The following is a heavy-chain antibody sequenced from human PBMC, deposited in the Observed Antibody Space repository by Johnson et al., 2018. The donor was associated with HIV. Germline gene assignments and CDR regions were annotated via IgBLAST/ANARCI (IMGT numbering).Heavy chain of an antibody. CDR2: IRSKAYGGTT. J-gene: IGHJ3*02. V-gene: IGHV3-49*03. CDR3: AKSLLPSMIIVGHDAFDI. Sequence: VQLVESGGGLVQPGRSLRLSCTASGFTFGDYAMSWFRQAPGKGLEWVGFIRSKAYGGTTEYAASVKGRFTISRDDSKSIAYLPMNSLKTEDTAVYYCAKSLLPSMIIVGHDAFDIWGQGTMVTVSS. D-gene: IGHD3-22*01. CDR1: GFTFGDYA.